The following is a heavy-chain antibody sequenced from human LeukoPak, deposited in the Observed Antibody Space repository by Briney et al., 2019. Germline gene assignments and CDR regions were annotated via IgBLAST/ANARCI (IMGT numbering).Heavy chain of an antibody. V-gene: IGHV3-30*03. J-gene: IGHJ4*02. CDR2: TSYDGSNK. CDR1: GFTFSSYG. CDR3: ARECRRYYDSSGQTDY. D-gene: IGHD3-22*01. Sequence: GGSLRLSCAASGFTFSSYGMHWVRQAPGKGLEWVAVTSYDGSNKYYADSVKGRFTISRDNSKNTLYLQMNSLRAEDTAVYYCARECRRYYDSSGQTDYWGQGTLVTVSS.